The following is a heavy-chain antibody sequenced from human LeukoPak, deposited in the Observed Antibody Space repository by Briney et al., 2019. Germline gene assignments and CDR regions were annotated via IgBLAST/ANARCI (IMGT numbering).Heavy chain of an antibody. Sequence: PGGSLRLSCAVSGFTFSGYSMNWVRQAPGKGLEWVGFIRSKAYGGTTEYAASVKGRFTISRDDSKTIAYLQMNSLKTEDTAVYYCTRDGSVSYGRYYFDYWGQGTLVTVSS. J-gene: IGHJ4*02. CDR2: IRSKAYGGTT. V-gene: IGHV3-49*04. CDR1: GFTFSGYS. D-gene: IGHD1-26*01. CDR3: TRDGSVSYGRYYFDY.